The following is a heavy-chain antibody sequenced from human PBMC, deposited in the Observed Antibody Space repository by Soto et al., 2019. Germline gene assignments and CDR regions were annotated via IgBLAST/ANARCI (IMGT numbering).Heavy chain of an antibody. D-gene: IGHD5-12*01. CDR3: ARGMGMATSGRYDY. CDR1: GITINTDG. J-gene: IGHJ4*02. V-gene: IGHV3-48*01. Sequence: VHLVESGGGSVQPGGSLRLSCAASGITINTDGKNWVRQAPGKGLEWVSYISSSSDTIYYADFVKGRFTISRDNAKNSLYLQMNILRVEDSATYYCARGMGMATSGRYDYWGQGTLVTVSS. CDR2: ISSSSDTI.